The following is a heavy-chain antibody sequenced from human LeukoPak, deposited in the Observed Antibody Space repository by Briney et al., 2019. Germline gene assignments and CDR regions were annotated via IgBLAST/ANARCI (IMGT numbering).Heavy chain of an antibody. V-gene: IGHV3-74*01. J-gene: IGHJ3*02. CDR2: ISTDGSST. CDR3: VRGHSSSSGRAFDI. CDR1: GFTFSSYW. Sequence: PGGSLRLSCAASGFTFSSYWMHWVRQAPGKGLVWVSRISTDGSSTNSADSVKGRFTISRDNAKNMLYLQMNSLRAEDTAVYYCVRGHSSSSGRAFDIWGQGTMVTVS. D-gene: IGHD6-6*01.